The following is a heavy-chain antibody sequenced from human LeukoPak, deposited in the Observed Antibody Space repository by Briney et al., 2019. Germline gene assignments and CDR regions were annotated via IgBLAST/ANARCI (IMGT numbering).Heavy chain of an antibody. CDR2: ISSSGSTI. D-gene: IGHD6-13*01. V-gene: IGHV3-11*01. CDR1: GFTVSTNQ. Sequence: GGSLRLSCAASGFTVSTNQMSWVRQAPGKGLEWVSYISSSGSTIYYADSVKGRFTISRDNAKNSLYLQMNSLRAEDTAVYYCASLTAAVKDYWGQGTLVTVSS. CDR3: ASLTAAVKDY. J-gene: IGHJ4*02.